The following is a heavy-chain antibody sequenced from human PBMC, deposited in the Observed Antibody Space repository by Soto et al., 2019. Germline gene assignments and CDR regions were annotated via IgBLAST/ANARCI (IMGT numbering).Heavy chain of an antibody. Sequence: SETLSLTCAVSGDSISSSKWWNWVRQPPGKGLEWIGEIYHTGPTNYNPSVKSRATISVDKSKNHFSLSLTSVTAADTAVYYCVRVGRGVHWELSDWGPGTLVTVSS. CDR3: VRVGRGVHWELSD. V-gene: IGHV4-4*02. CDR2: IYHTGPT. D-gene: IGHD1-7*01. J-gene: IGHJ4*02. CDR1: GDSISSSKW.